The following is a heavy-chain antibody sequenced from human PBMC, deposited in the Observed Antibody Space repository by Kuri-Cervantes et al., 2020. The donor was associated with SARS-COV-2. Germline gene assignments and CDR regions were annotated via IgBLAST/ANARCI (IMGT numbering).Heavy chain of an antibody. CDR3: ARPFSGXYSDLFDY. V-gene: IGHV3-23*01. Sequence: GESLKISCAASGFTFSSYAMSWVRQAPGKGLEWVSAISGSGGSTYYADSVKGRFTISRDNSXNTLYLQMNSLRAEDTAVYYCARPFSGXYSDLFDYWGQGTLVTVSS. J-gene: IGHJ4*02. D-gene: IGHD1-26*01. CDR2: ISGSGGST. CDR1: GFTFSSYA.